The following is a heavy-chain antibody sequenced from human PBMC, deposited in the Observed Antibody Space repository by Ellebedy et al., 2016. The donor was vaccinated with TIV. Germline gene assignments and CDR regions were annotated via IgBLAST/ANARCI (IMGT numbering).Heavy chain of an antibody. CDR2: IYHTGTT. CDR3: ARDQVVRGGYHGMDV. D-gene: IGHD2-15*01. J-gene: IGHJ6*02. Sequence: SETLSLTXTVSGDSISSYTWRWIRKPPVKGLEWIGYIYHTGTTYYNPSFNSRVSLSADTSKNQASLKLTSVTVADTAVYYCARDQVVRGGYHGMDVWGQGTTVTVSS. CDR1: GDSISSYT. V-gene: IGHV4-59*01.